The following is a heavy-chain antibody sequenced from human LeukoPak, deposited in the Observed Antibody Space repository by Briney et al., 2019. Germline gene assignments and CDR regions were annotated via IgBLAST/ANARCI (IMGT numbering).Heavy chain of an antibody. Sequence: GESLKISCKGSGYSFTSYWIGWVRQMPGKGLEWMGIIYPGDSDTRYSPSFQGQVTISADKSISTAYLQRSSLKASDTAMYYCARHSYYYGSGTRAPFDYWGQGTLVTVSS. D-gene: IGHD3-10*01. CDR1: GYSFTSYW. CDR2: IYPGDSDT. V-gene: IGHV5-51*01. J-gene: IGHJ4*02. CDR3: ARHSYYYGSGTRAPFDY.